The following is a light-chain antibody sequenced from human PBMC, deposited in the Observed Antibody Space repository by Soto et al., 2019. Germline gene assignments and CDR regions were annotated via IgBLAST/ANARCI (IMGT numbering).Light chain of an antibody. CDR1: QGVTTN. V-gene: IGKV3-15*01. J-gene: IGKJ5*01. Sequence: EIVMTQSPATLSVSPGERATLSCRAGQGVTTNFAWYQQKSGQSPRLLIYDVPTRATGVPARFSGTGSETDFTLTISGLQSDDSAVYFCQQYNNWPFSFCQGTRLEIK. CDR2: DVP. CDR3: QQYNNWPFS.